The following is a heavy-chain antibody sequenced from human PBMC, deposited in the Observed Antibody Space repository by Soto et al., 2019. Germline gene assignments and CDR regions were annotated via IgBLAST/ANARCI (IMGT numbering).Heavy chain of an antibody. V-gene: IGHV4-4*02. CDR2: IYHSGST. D-gene: IGHD1-26*01. Sequence: PSGTLSLTCTVSGGSISSSNWWSWVRQPPGKGLEWIGEIYHSGSTNYNPSLKSRVTISVDKSKNQFSLKLSSVTAADTAVYYCARVSGSYYYGMDVWGQGTTVTVSS. CDR3: ARVSGSYYYGMDV. J-gene: IGHJ6*02. CDR1: GGSISSSNW.